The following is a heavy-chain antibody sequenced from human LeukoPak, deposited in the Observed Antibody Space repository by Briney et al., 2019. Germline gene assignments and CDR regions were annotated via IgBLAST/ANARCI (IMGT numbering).Heavy chain of an antibody. CDR3: AKDDDSSGYSNWFDP. CDR2: ISGSGTTI. D-gene: IGHD3-22*01. V-gene: IGHV3-11*01. J-gene: IGHJ5*02. Sequence: GGSLRLSCAASGFAFSDYYMNWIRQAPGKGLEWVSYISGSGTTIYYADSVKGRFTISRDNSKNTLYLQMNSLRAEDTAVYYCAKDDDSSGYSNWFDPWGQGTLVTVSS. CDR1: GFAFSDYY.